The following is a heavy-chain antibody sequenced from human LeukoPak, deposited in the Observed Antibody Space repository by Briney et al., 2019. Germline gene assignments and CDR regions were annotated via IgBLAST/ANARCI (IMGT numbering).Heavy chain of an antibody. CDR2: IYTSEST. CDR1: GGYIGSYY. V-gene: IGHV4-4*07. CDR3: AREGDYGDYSKSFYYMDV. D-gene: IGHD4-17*01. J-gene: IGHJ6*03. Sequence: SETLSLTCTVSGGYIGSYYWSWIRQPAGKGLEWIGRIYTSESTDYNPSLKSRVTTSVDMSTSQFSLRLTSVTAADTAVYYCAREGDYGDYSKSFYYMDVWGKGTTVTVSS.